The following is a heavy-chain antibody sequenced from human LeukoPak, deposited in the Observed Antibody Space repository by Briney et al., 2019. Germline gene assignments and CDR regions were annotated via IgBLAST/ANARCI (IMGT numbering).Heavy chain of an antibody. J-gene: IGHJ4*02. CDR1: GYTFTSYG. D-gene: IGHD2-2*01. CDR3: AREQYQLLCLDY. Sequence: ASVKVSCKASGYTFTSYGISWVRQAPGQGLEGRGWISAYNGNTNYAQKLQGRVTMTTDTSTSPAYMELRSLRSDDTAVYYCAREQYQLLCLDYWGQGTLVTVSS. V-gene: IGHV1-18*01. CDR2: ISAYNGNT.